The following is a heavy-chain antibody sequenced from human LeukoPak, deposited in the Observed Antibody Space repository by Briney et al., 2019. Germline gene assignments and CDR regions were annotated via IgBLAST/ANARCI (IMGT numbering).Heavy chain of an antibody. CDR3: ARDPQGGYDSPYYYYYGMDV. J-gene: IGHJ6*02. V-gene: IGHV6-1*01. CDR1: GDSVSSNSAA. Sequence: SQTLSLTCAISGDSVSSNSAAWNWIRQSPSRGLEWLGRTYYRSKWYNDYAVSVKSRITINPDTSKNQFSLQLNSVTPEDTAVYYRARDPQGGYDSPYYYYYGMDVWGQGTTVTVSS. D-gene: IGHD5-12*01. CDR2: TYYRSKWYN.